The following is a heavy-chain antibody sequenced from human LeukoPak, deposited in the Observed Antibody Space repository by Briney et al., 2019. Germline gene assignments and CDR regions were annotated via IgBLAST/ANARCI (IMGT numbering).Heavy chain of an antibody. V-gene: IGHV1-2*02. J-gene: IGHJ1*01. CDR2: INPNSGGT. D-gene: IGHD6-13*01. CDR1: GYTFTGYY. Sequence: ASVKVSXKASGYTFTGYYMHWVRQAPGQGLEWMGWINPNSGGTNYAQKFQGRVTTTRDTSISTAYMELSRLRSDDTAVYYCARDLVGIAAAGYFQHWGQGTLVTVSS. CDR3: ARDLVGIAAAGYFQH.